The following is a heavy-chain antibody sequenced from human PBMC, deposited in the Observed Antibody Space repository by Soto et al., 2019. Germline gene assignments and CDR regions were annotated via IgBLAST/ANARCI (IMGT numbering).Heavy chain of an antibody. CDR2: INAGNGNT. J-gene: IGHJ4*02. V-gene: IGHV1-3*01. CDR3: ARDAGHNVLRYFDWLSDSGFDY. Sequence: ASVKVSCKAPGYTFTSYAMHWVRQAPGQRLEWMGWINAGNGNTKYSQKFQGRVTITRDTSASTAYMELSSLRSEDTAVYYCARDAGHNVLRYFDWLSDSGFDYWGRGTLVTVSS. D-gene: IGHD3-9*01. CDR1: GYTFTSYA.